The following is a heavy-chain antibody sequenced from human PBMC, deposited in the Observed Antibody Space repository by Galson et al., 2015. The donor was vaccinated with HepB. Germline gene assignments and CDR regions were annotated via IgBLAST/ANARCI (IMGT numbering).Heavy chain of an antibody. Sequence: SLRLSCAAPGFAFNNAWMNWVRQAPGKGLEWVGRTKSKTDGGTTEYAAPVKGRFTISRDDSRNTLYLQMHSLKTDDTAVYYCTTDVYFSSYWSWLDPWGQGTLVTVSS. D-gene: IGHD2-2*01. CDR3: TTDVYFSSYWSWLDP. CDR1: GFAFNNAW. V-gene: IGHV3-15*01. J-gene: IGHJ5*02. CDR2: TKSKTDGGTT.